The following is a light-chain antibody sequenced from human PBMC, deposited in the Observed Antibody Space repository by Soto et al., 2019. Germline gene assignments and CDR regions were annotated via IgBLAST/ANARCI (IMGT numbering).Light chain of an antibody. CDR3: QQYSDWPWT. CDR2: RAS. J-gene: IGKJ1*01. V-gene: IGKV3-15*01. CDR1: QSVSSR. Sequence: EIVMTQSPATLSVSPGERSTLSFRASQSVSSRLAWYQQKPGQAPRLLIYRASTRATGIPARFRGSGSGTDFTLTISSLQSEDFAVYRCQQYSDWPWTFGQGTKVDIK.